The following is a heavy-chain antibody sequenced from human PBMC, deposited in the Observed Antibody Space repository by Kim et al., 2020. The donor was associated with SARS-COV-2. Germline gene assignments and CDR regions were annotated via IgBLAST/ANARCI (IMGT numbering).Heavy chain of an antibody. J-gene: IGHJ5*02. D-gene: IGHD4-17*01. CDR2: IYYSGST. V-gene: IGHV4-59*01. Sequence: SETLSLTCTVSGGSISSYYWSWIRQPPGKGLEWIGYIYYSGSTNYNPSLKSRVTISVDTSKNQFSLKLSSVTAADTAVYYCARDSDYGGNSQYRFDPWGQGTLVTVSS. CDR3: ARDSDYGGNSQYRFDP. CDR1: GGSISSYY.